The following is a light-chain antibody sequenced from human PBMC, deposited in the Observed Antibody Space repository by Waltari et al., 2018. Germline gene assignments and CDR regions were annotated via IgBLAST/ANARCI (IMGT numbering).Light chain of an antibody. Sequence: DIVLTQSPATLSLCPWERATLSCGASQSVRNSYLAWSQHQPGLEPRLLIYDASSRATGIPDTFSDSGSGTYFTLTISRLEHEDFAVYYCQQFGSIPHTFGQGTKLEIK. J-gene: IGKJ2*01. CDR1: QSVRNSY. V-gene: IGKV3D-20*01. CDR3: QQFGSIPHT. CDR2: DAS.